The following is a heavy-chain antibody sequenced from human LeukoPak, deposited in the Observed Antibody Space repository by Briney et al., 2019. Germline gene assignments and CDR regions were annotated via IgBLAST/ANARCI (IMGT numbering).Heavy chain of an antibody. J-gene: IGHJ5*02. CDR3: ARSITIFGVAGPFDP. Sequence: SVKVSCKAFGGTFSSYAISWVRQAPGQGLEWMGGIIPIFGTANYAQKFQGRVTITADESTSTAYMELSSLRSEDTAVYYCARSITIFGVAGPFDPWDQGTLVTVSS. D-gene: IGHD3-3*01. CDR2: IIPIFGTA. V-gene: IGHV1-69*01. CDR1: GGTFSSYA.